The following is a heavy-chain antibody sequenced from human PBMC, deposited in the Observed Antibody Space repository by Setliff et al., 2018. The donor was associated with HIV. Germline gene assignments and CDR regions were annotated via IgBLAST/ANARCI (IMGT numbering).Heavy chain of an antibody. J-gene: IGHJ4*02. V-gene: IGHV1-69*02. CDR1: GNSFNGDF. D-gene: IGHD3-10*01. Sequence: ASVKVSCKAPGNSFNGDFLNWVRQAPGQGLEWMGRTIPVLSMSNFALKFQGRGSIFADKSTSTAYLGLNGLTSEDTAIYYCATSFGSGVAPFDNWGQGTLVTVSS. CDR3: ATSFGSGVAPFDN. CDR2: TIPVLSMS.